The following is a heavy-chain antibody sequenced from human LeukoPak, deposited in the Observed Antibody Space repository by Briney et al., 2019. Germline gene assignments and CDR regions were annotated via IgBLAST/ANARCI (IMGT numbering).Heavy chain of an antibody. V-gene: IGHV3-21*01. CDR2: IGVGGSWFSQ. D-gene: IGHD3-10*02. CDR3: AELGITMIGGV. J-gene: IGHJ6*04. CDR1: GFTFRHYA. Sequence: GGSLRLSCTASGFTFRHYAMNWVRHAPGKGLEWVSYIGVGGSWFSQYYGDSVKGRFTISRDNAKNSLYLQMNSLRAEDTAVYYCAELGITMIGGVWGKGTTVTISS.